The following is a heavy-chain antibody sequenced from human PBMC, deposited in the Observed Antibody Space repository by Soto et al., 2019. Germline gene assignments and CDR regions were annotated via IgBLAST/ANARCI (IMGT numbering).Heavy chain of an antibody. CDR3: AISSSYHYYGMDV. CDR1: GYSFTSYW. D-gene: IGHD6-13*01. V-gene: IGHV5-51*01. J-gene: IGHJ6*02. Sequence: PGESLKISCKGSGYSFTSYWIGWVRQMPGRGLEWMGIIYPGDSDTRYSPSFQGQVTISADKSISTAYLQWSSLKAWDTAMYYCAISSSYHYYGMDVWGQGTRVTVSS. CDR2: IYPGDSDT.